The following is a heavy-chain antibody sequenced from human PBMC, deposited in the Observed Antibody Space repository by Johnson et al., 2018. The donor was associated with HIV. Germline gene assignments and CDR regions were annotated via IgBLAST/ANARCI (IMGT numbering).Heavy chain of an antibody. Sequence: QVQLVESGGGVVQSGRSLRLSCAASGFTFSSYAMHWVRQAPGKGLEWVAVISYDGSNKYYADSVKGRFTISRDNSKNTLYLQMNSLRAEDTAVYYCAKESAFDIWGQGTMVTVSS. CDR1: GFTFSSYA. CDR2: ISYDGSNK. J-gene: IGHJ3*02. V-gene: IGHV3-30*04. CDR3: AKESAFDI.